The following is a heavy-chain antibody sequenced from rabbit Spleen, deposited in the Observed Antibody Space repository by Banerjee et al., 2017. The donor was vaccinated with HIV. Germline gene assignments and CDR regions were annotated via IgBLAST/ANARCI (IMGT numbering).Heavy chain of an antibody. J-gene: IGHJ6*01. CDR1: GFSISSSYW. CDR3: ARGSATMTMVITGYYLSL. CDR2: IWGGSSDYI. V-gene: IGHV1S45*01. D-gene: IGHD2-1*01. Sequence: QEQLVESGGGLVKPEGSLTLSCTASGFSISSSYWICWVRQAPGKGLEWIACIWGGSSDYIYYASWAKGRFTISKTSSTTVTLQMTSLTAADTATYFCARGSATMTMVITGYYLSLWGPGTLVTVS.